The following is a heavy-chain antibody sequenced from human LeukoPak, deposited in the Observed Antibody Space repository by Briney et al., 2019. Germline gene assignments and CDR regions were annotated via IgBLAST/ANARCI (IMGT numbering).Heavy chain of an antibody. CDR1: GFTFSNYV. CDR3: AKEGDYYGSGSYRDGFDI. CDR2: ISGSGGST. J-gene: IGHJ3*02. D-gene: IGHD3-10*01. V-gene: IGHV3-23*01. Sequence: GGSLRLSCAASGFTFSNYVMSWVRQAPGKGLEWVSTISGSGGSTYYADSVKGRFTISRDSFKNTLYLQMNSLRPEDTAVYYCAKEGDYYGSGSYRDGFDIWGQGTRATVSS.